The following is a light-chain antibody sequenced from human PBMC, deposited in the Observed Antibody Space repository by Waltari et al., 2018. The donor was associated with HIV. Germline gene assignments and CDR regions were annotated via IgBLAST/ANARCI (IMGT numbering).Light chain of an antibody. Sequence: QSGLTQPASVSGSLGQSITIFCNGSVRDIGTYNLVSWYQQFLGKAPKVIISEVSKRPSGIADRFSGSKSANSASLRISGLRPEDESDYFCCSYAVPDTFFVFGGWT. J-gene: IGLJ1*01. CDR1: VRDIGTYNL. V-gene: IGLV2-23*02. CDR2: EVS. CDR3: CSYAVPDTFFV.